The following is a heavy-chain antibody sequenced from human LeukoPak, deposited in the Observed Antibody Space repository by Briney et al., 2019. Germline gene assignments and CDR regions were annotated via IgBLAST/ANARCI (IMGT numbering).Heavy chain of an antibody. D-gene: IGHD2-15*01. V-gene: IGHV1-2*02. CDR2: MNPNSGGT. J-gene: IGHJ5*02. CDR3: ARWVGYSNWFDP. Sequence: APVKVSCKAYGYTFTGYYVLWVRQAPGQRLEWLGWMNPNSGGTRPAPKFQARVTMTRYTSISTAYTELSRLTSDATAVYYCARWVGYSNWFDPWGQGTLVTVSS. CDR1: GYTFTGYY.